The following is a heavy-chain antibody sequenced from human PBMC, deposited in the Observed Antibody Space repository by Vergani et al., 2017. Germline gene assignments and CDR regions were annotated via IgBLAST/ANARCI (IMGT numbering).Heavy chain of an antibody. CDR3: ARERGYSSSRNGMDV. V-gene: IGHV4-30-4*08. J-gene: IGHJ6*02. CDR1: GGSLDIHSQT. D-gene: IGHD6-13*01. CDR2: IYYSGST. Sequence: QAQLQESGPRLVKPSQTLSLTCSFSGGSLDIHSQTWGWIRQPPGKGLEWIGYIYYSGSTYYNPSLKSRVTISVDTSKNQFSLKLSSVTAADTAVYYCARERGYSSSRNGMDVWGQGTTVTVSS.